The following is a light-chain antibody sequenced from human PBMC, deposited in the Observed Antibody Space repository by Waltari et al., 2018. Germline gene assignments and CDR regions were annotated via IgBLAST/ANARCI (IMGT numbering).Light chain of an antibody. CDR1: QTVSNNF. V-gene: IGKV3-20*01. Sequence: EIVLTQSPGTLPLSPGERATLPCRASQTVSNNFLAWYQQRPGQAPRLLMYVASKRATGIPDRFSGSGSGTDFTLTISRLEPEDFAVYYCQQYVSSVYTFGQGTKLEIK. CDR2: VAS. J-gene: IGKJ2*01. CDR3: QQYVSSVYT.